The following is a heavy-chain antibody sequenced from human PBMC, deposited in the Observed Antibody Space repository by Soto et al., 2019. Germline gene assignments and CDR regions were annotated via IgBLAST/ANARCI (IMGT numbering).Heavy chain of an antibody. CDR3: ARKMTTVTTNWFDP. V-gene: IGHV4-39*01. D-gene: IGHD4-17*01. CDR2: IYYSGST. CDR1: GGSISSSSYY. J-gene: IGHJ5*02. Sequence: QLQLQESGPGLVKPSETLSLTCTVSGGSISSSSYYWGWIRQPPGKGLEWIGSIYYSGSTYYNPSLKSRVTISVDTSKNQFSLKLSSVTAADTAVYYCARKMTTVTTNWFDPWGQGTLVTVSS.